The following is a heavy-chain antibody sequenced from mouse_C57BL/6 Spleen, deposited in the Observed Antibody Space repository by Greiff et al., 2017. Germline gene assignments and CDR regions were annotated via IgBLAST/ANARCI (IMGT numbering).Heavy chain of an antibody. D-gene: IGHD1-1*01. CDR3: ARRGTTVVHYAMDY. CDR2: IYPGDGDT. V-gene: IGHV1-80*01. J-gene: IGHJ4*01. CDR1: GYAFSSYW. Sequence: QVQLQQSGAELVKPGASVKISCKASGYAFSSYWMNWVKQRPGKGLEWIGQIYPGDGDTNYTGKFKGKATLTADKSSSTAYMQLSSLTSEDSAVYFCARRGTTVVHYAMDYWGQGTSVTVSS.